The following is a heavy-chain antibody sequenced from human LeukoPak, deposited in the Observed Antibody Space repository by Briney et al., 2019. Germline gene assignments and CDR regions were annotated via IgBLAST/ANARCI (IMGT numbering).Heavy chain of an antibody. CDR3: ARDHGDDAFDI. D-gene: IGHD3-3*01. J-gene: IGHJ3*02. CDR1: GYTFTNYY. Sequence: ASVKVSCKASGYTFTNYYIHWVRQAPGQGLEWMGWINSNRGGTNYAQKFQGRVTMTRDTSISTAYMELRSVRSGDTAVYYCARDHGDDAFDIWGPGTMVTVSS. CDR2: INSNRGGT. V-gene: IGHV1-2*02.